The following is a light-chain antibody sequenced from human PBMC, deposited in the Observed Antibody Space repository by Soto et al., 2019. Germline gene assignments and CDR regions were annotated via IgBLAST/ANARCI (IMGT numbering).Light chain of an antibody. Sequence: EIVLTQSPGTLSLSPGEGATLSCRASQSVSSNYFAWYQQKPGQAPRLLIYGTSRRATGIPDRFSGSGSGTDFTLTISRLEPEDFAMYFCQQHSGSPLTFGGGSRVEIK. CDR3: QQHSGSPLT. CDR2: GTS. CDR1: QSVSSNY. J-gene: IGKJ4*01. V-gene: IGKV3-20*01.